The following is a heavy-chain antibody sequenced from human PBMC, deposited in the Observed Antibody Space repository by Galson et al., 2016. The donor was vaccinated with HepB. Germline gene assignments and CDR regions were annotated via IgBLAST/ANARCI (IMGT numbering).Heavy chain of an antibody. V-gene: IGHV3-23*01. CDR2: ISGTGGTT. Sequence: LRLSCAASGFTFSNYAMSWVRQAPGKGLGWVSGISGTGGTTYYADSVKGRFTISRDNSKNTLYLRMNSLRAEDTAVYYCAKGDDFWSGYYGGLWGQGTLVTVSS. CDR3: AKGDDFWSGYYGGL. CDR1: GFTFSNYA. J-gene: IGHJ4*02. D-gene: IGHD3-3*01.